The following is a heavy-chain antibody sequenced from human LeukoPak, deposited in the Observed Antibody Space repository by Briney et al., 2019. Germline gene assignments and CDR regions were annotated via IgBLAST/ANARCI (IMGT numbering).Heavy chain of an antibody. J-gene: IGHJ6*02. CDR3: VRHSLGHSGPWDAMDV. V-gene: IGHV5-51*01. D-gene: IGHD2-8*02. Sequence: GESLKISCQASGYTFSAYWIGWVRQVPGKGLEWMGIIFPYDSETKYSPSFQGQVTVSADKSTSTAYLQWRSLKASDTAIYYCVRHSLGHSGPWDAMDVWGQGTTVTVSS. CDR1: GYTFSAYW. CDR2: IFPYDSET.